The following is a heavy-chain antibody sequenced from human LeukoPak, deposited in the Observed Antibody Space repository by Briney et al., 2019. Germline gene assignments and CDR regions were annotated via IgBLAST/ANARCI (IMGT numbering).Heavy chain of an antibody. CDR1: GGSISGSYW. D-gene: IGHD7-27*01. V-gene: IGHV4-4*02. CDR2: IHHSGST. J-gene: IGHJ4*02. CDR3: ATNVGKTFDH. Sequence: PSETLSLTCTVPGGSISGSYWWNWVRQAPGKGLEWIGQIHHSGSTNCDPSLKSRVTISVDKSTNQFSLKLTSVTAADTAAYYCATNVGKTFDHWSQGTLVTVSS.